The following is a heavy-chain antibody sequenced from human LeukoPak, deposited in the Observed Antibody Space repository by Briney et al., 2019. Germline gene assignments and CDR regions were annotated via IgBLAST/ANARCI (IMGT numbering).Heavy chain of an antibody. CDR2: TYYRSKWYD. CDR3: ARDLGNTGWYTFDY. D-gene: IGHD6-19*01. CDR1: GDSVSSINGA. V-gene: IGHV6-1*01. Sequence: SQTLSLTCAISGDSVSSINGAWNWIRQSPSRGLERLGRTYYRSKWYDEYAESMRGRITINPDTSMNQYFLHLLSVTPEDTAVYYCARDLGNTGWYTFDYWGQGILVTVSS. J-gene: IGHJ4*02.